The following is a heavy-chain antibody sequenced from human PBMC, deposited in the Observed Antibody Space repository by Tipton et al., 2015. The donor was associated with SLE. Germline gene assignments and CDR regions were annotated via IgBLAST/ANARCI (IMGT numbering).Heavy chain of an antibody. V-gene: IGHV4-39*07. CDR3: VRDFWSGYGFFDS. CDR1: GVSIRDTSYY. CDR2: VYYSGST. D-gene: IGHD3-3*01. J-gene: IGHJ4*02. Sequence: TLSLTCSVSGVSIRDTSYYWGWIRQPPGKGLELIGTVYYSGSTYYNPSLERRLTISIDTPKNQFSLRLRSVTAADTALYYCVRDFWSGYGFFDSWGQGTLVTVSS.